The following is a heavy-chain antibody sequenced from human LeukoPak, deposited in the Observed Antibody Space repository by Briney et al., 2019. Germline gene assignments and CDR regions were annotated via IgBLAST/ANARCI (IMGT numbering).Heavy chain of an antibody. J-gene: IGHJ5*02. D-gene: IGHD5-18*01. V-gene: IGHV3-30-3*01. CDR1: GFAFSSYA. CDR3: ARVADTAMVPLGLDP. CDR2: ISYDGSNK. Sequence: PGGSLRLSCAASGFAFSSYAMNWVRQAPGKGLEWVAVISYDGSNKYYADSVKGRFTISRDNSKNTLYLQMNSLRAEDTAVYYCARVADTAMVPLGLDPWGQGTLVTVSS.